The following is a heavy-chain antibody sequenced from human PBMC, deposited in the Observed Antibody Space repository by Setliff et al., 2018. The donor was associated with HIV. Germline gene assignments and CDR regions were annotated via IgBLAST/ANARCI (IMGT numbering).Heavy chain of an antibody. CDR2: IHTSGDS. V-gene: IGHV4-59*10. Sequence: SETLSLTCAVYGGTFSGHYWSWIQQSAGKGLEWIGRIHTSGDSDFNPSRKSRVTISVDTSKNQFSLKLSSVTAADTAVYYCARRGMWSYETGGTPTATFDSWGQGVLVTVS. CDR3: ARRGMWSYETGGTPTATFDS. D-gene: IGHD2-8*02. CDR1: GGTFSGHY. J-gene: IGHJ4*02.